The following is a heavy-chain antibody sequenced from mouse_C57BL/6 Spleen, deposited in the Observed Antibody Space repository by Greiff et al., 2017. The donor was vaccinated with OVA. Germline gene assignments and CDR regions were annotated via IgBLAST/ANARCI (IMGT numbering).Heavy chain of an antibody. Sequence: EVQRVESGGGLVKPGGSLKLSCAASGFTFSDYGMHWVRQAPEKGLEWVAYISSGSSTIYYADTVKGRFTISRDNAKNTLFLQMTSLRSEDTAMYYCARALYGNSYFDYWGQGTTLTVSS. CDR1: GFTFSDYG. D-gene: IGHD2-1*01. CDR3: ARALYGNSYFDY. V-gene: IGHV5-17*01. J-gene: IGHJ2*01. CDR2: ISSGSSTI.